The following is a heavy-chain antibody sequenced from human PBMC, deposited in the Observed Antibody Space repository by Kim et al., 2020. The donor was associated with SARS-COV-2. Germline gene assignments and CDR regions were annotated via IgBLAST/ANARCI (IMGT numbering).Heavy chain of an antibody. D-gene: IGHD6-13*01. J-gene: IGHJ4*02. CDR2: ISSNGGST. CDR3: VKISSSQAVLTYYFDY. Sequence: GGSLRLSCSASGFTFSSYAMHWVRQAPGKGLEYVSAISSNGGSTYYADSVKGRFTISRDNSKNTLYLQMSSLRAEDTAVYYCVKISSSQAVLTYYFDYWGQGTLVTVSS. V-gene: IGHV3-64D*06. CDR1: GFTFSSYA.